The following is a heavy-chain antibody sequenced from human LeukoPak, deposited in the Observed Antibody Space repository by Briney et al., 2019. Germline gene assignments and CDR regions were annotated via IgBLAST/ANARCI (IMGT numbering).Heavy chain of an antibody. J-gene: IGHJ5*02. Sequence: SETLSLTCTVSGGSISSGSYYWSWIRQPPGKGLEWIGSIYHSGSTYYNPSLKIRVTISVDTSKNQFSLKLSSVTAADTAVYYCARDGGVAPHNWFDPWGQGTLVTISS. V-gene: IGHV4-39*07. D-gene: IGHD2-8*02. CDR1: GGSISSGSYY. CDR2: IYHSGST. CDR3: ARDGGVAPHNWFDP.